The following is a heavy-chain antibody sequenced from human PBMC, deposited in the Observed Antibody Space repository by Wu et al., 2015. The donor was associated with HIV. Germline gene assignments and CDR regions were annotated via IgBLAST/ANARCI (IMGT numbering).Heavy chain of an antibody. CDR3: ARSQYEVRGGGYGTS. V-gene: IGHV1-3*02. Sequence: QVQLVQSGAEVKKPGASVKVSCKASGYTLISYAIHWVRQAPGQRLEWMGWSNAGNGDTKYSQEFQGRVTITRDTSANTAYMELSSLRSEDMAVYYCARSQYEVRGGGYGTSWGQGTTVTVSS. CDR2: SNAGNGDT. CDR1: GYTLISYA. D-gene: IGHD3-10*01. J-gene: IGHJ6*02.